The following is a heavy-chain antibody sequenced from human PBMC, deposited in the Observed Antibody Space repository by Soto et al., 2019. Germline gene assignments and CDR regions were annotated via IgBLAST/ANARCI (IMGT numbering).Heavy chain of an antibody. CDR3: ARVIYYYDSSGYPFDY. V-gene: IGHV3-7*01. CDR1: GFTFSSYW. J-gene: IGHJ4*02. D-gene: IGHD3-22*01. CDR2: IKQDGSEK. Sequence: EVQLVESGGGLVQPGGSLRLSCAASGFTFSSYWMSWVLQAPGKGLEWVANIKQDGSEKYYVDSVKGRFTISRDNAKNSLYLQMNSRRAEDTAVYYCARVIYYYDSSGYPFDYWGQGTLVTVSS.